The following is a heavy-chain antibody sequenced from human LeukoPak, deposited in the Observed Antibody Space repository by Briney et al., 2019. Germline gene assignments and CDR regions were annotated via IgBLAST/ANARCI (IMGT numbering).Heavy chain of an antibody. V-gene: IGHV4-4*09. D-gene: IGHD6-13*01. CDR1: GGSFSGYY. Sequence: SETLSLTCAVYGGSFSGYYWGWIRQPPGKGLEWIGYIYTSGSTNYNPSLKSRVTISVDTSKNQFSLKLSSVTAADTAVYYCARQGAAGTLTWFDPWGQGTLVTVSS. CDR3: ARQGAAGTLTWFDP. CDR2: IYTSGST. J-gene: IGHJ5*02.